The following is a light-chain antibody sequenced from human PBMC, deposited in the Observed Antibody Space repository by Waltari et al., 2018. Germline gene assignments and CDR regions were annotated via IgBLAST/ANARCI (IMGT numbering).Light chain of an antibody. V-gene: IGKV3-15*01. CDR2: RAS. J-gene: IGKJ1*01. CDR1: QSASTS. Sequence: ELVMTQSPATLSVSPGERASLSCRASQSASTSLACYQQTPVQAPRLLIYRASPRAAGIPDRFSGSGSGTEFTLTISSLQSEDSAIYYCQQYNIWPWTFGQGTKVDIK. CDR3: QQYNIWPWT.